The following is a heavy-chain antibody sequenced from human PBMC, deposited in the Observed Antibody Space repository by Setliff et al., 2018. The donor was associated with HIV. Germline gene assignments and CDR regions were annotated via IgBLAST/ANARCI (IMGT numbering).Heavy chain of an antibody. J-gene: IGHJ4*02. D-gene: IGHD2-2*01. V-gene: IGHV4-39*01. Sequence: PSETLSLTCTVSGGSISNSRYYWSWIRQPPGKGLEWIGSIYYSGSTYYNPSHKSRVTISGDTSKNQFSLKLISVSAADTAVYYCAKLLPAADMAREIDSWGQGTLVTVSS. CDR3: AKLLPAADMAREIDS. CDR2: IYYSGST. CDR1: GGSISNSRYY.